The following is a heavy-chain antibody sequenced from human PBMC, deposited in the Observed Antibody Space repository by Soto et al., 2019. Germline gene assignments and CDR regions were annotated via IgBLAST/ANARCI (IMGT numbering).Heavy chain of an antibody. V-gene: IGHV3-23*01. Sequence: EVQLLESGGGLVQPGGSLRLSCAASGFTFGNYDITWVRQAPGKGLEWVSSISRVGDSTYYAVSVKGRFTISRDNSKNTLSLQMNSLRAEDNAIYYCVKSLSGYGPYWYFDLWGRGTLVTVSS. D-gene: IGHD5-18*01. CDR3: VKSLSGYGPYWYFDL. CDR1: GFTFGNYD. CDR2: ISRVGDST. J-gene: IGHJ2*01.